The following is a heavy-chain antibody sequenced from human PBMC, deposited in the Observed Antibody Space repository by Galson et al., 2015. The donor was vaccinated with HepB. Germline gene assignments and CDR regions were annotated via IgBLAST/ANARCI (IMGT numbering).Heavy chain of an antibody. CDR3: ARDKDY. CDR1: GFTFSGYY. CDR2: ISSLGSTM. V-gene: IGHV3-11*01. Sequence: SLRLSCAASGFTFSGYYMSWIRQAPGKGLEWVSYISSLGSTMYYTDSVKGRFTISRDNAKNSLYLQMNSLRAEDTAVYYCARDKDYWGQGTLVTVSS. J-gene: IGHJ4*02.